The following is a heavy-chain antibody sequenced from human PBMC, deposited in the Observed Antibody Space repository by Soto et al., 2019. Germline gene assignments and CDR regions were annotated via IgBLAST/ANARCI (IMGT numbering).Heavy chain of an antibody. CDR3: ARSSGWRQVVGYKYGLDV. CDR2: ISGSGSFT. Sequence: QEYLVESGGGLVKPGGSLRLSCALSGFTVSDHYLTWIRQAPGRGLEWIAYISGSGSFTNYADSVTGRFIISRDIAQNSMYLQINSLRAEDTAVYYCARSSGWRQVVGYKYGLDVWGQGTAVTVSS. CDR1: GFTVSDHY. J-gene: IGHJ6*02. D-gene: IGHD5-18*01. V-gene: IGHV3-11*06.